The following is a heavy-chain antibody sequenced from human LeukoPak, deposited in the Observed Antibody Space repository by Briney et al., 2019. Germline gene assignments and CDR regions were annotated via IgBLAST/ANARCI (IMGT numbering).Heavy chain of an antibody. CDR1: GYTFTGYY. Sequence: ASVKVSCKASGYTFTGYYLHWVRQAPGQGLEWMGWINPHNADTNYAQRFQGRVTMTRDTSITTAYMVLRRLRSDDTAVYYCASVKDIVVGGGPYYFDYWGQGTLVTVSS. J-gene: IGHJ4*02. CDR2: INPHNADT. CDR3: ASVKDIVVGGGPYYFDY. V-gene: IGHV1-2*02. D-gene: IGHD2-15*01.